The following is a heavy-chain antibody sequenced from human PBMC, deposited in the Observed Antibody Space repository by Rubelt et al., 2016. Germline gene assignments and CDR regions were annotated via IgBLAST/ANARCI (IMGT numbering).Heavy chain of an antibody. CDR3: ASERRMEGPTSAFDI. D-gene: IGHD1-26*01. Sequence: QVQLHQWGAGLLKPSETLSLTCTVYGGSFSDYYWSWIRQPPGKGLEWIGEINYSGSTAYNPSLKSRATILVETSKDQSSLKRSAVNAADSAVDYGASERRMEGPTSAFDIWGKGTMVTGSS. CDR2: INYSGST. CDR1: GGSFSDYY. J-gene: IGHJ3*02. V-gene: IGHV4-34*01.